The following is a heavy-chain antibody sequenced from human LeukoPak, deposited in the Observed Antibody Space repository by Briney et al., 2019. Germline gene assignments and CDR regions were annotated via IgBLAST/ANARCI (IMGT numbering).Heavy chain of an antibody. CDR1: EYTFTSYD. D-gene: IGHD5-12*01. CDR3: ARGRHPGPTWISEY. J-gene: IGHJ4*02. V-gene: IGHV1-8*01. CDR2: MNPNSGNT. Sequence: ASVKVSCKAFEYTFTSYDINWVRLATGQGLEWMGWMNPNSGNTGYAQKFQGRVTMTRNTSISTAYMELSSLTSEDTAVYYCARGRHPGPTWISEYWGQGTLVTVSS.